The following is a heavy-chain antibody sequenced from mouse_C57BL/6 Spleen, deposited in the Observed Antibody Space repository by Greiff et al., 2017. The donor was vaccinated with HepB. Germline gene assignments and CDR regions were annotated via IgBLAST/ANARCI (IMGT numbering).Heavy chain of an antibody. D-gene: IGHD1-1*01. J-gene: IGHJ3*01. CDR2: IYPRSGNT. CDR3: SRGFITTVVASSTPH. CDR1: GYTFTSYG. Sequence: QVQLQQSGAELARPGASVKLSCKASGYTFTSYGISWVKQRTGQGLEWIGEIYPRSGNTYYNEKFKGKATLTADKSSSTAYMELRSLTSEDSAVYFCSRGFITTVVASSTPHWGQGTLVTVSA. V-gene: IGHV1-81*01.